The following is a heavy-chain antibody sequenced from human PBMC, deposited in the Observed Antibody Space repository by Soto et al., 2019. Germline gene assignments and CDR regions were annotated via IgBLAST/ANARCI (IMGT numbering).Heavy chain of an antibody. D-gene: IGHD1-1*01. CDR1: GASFSGYY. V-gene: IGHV4-34*02. CDR3: ARRFSGTGRYFDY. CDR2: ITQSGST. Sequence: QVQLQQWGAGLLKPSETLSLSCAVYGASFSGYYWNWIRQPPGKGLEWIGEITQSGSTNYSPSLKTRVTVSVDTSKKRISLRLNSVTAADTAVYYCARRFSGTGRYFDYWGQGTLVTVSS. J-gene: IGHJ4*02.